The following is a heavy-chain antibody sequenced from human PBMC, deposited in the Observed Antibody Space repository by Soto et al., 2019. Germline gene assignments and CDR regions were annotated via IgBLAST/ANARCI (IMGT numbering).Heavy chain of an antibody. CDR1: GFTFSTYA. CDR2: ISGSGGST. J-gene: IGHJ4*02. D-gene: IGHD3-10*01. Sequence: GGSMRLSCAASGFTFSTYAMSWVRQAPGKGLEWVSGISGSGGSTYYADSVKGRFTISRDNSKNTLYLEMNSLRAEDTAVYYCAKDLGGIRASGSYFHYRGQGTLVTVSS. CDR3: AKDLGGIRASGSYFHY. V-gene: IGHV3-23*01.